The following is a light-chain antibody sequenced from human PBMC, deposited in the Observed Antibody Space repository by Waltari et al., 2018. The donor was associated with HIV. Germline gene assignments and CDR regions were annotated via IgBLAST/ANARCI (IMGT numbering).Light chain of an antibody. CDR1: STVLSPSNYQNY. Sequence: DIVLTQSPHSLAVSLGERVTITCKSSSTVLSPSNYQNYLFWYQHKSRQSPKLIMKWGSARQSGVPDRFRGSGSGTDFSLTISSLETEDAAVYYCQQFYAAPLTFGQGTRV. V-gene: IGKV4-1*01. J-gene: IGKJ3*01. CDR2: WGS. CDR3: QQFYAAPLT.